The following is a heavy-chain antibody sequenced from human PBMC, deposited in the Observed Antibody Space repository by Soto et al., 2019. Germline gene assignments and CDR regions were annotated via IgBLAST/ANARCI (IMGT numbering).Heavy chain of an antibody. Sequence: GGSLRLSCAASGFTLSNYAMSWVRQAPGKGLEWVSIISGGGSTYYTDPVKGRFTISRDDSKNMLYLQMNSLRAEDTAVYYCAKDRSYGSGSNDFWGQGTLVTVSS. CDR3: AKDRSYGSGSNDF. D-gene: IGHD3-10*01. CDR1: GFTLSNYA. CDR2: ISGGGST. V-gene: IGHV3-23*01. J-gene: IGHJ4*02.